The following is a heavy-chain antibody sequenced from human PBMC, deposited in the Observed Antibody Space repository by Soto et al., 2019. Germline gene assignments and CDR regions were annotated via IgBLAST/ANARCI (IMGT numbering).Heavy chain of an antibody. CDR1: GYTFTSYG. D-gene: IGHD6-13*01. V-gene: IGHV1-18*01. CDR3: ATDRGYSSSWYDYYYGMDV. Sequence: SVKVSCRASGYTFTSYGISWVRQAPGQGLEWMGWISAYNGNTNYAQKLQGRVTMTTDTSTSTAYMELRSLRSDDTAVYYCATDRGYSSSWYDYYYGMDVWGQGTTVTVSS. J-gene: IGHJ6*02. CDR2: ISAYNGNT.